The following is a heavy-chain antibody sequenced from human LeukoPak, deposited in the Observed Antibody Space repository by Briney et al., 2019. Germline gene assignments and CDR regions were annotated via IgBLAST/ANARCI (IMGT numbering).Heavy chain of an antibody. J-gene: IGHJ4*02. CDR2: IRYDGSNK. Sequence: GGSLRLSCAASGFTFSSYGMHWVRQAPGKGLEWVAFIRYDGSNKYYADSVKGRFTISRDNSKNTLYLQMNSLRAEDTAMYYCARLVMGATKPHDYWGQGTLVTVSS. CDR3: ARLVMGATKPHDY. D-gene: IGHD1-26*01. CDR1: GFTFSSYG. V-gene: IGHV3-30*02.